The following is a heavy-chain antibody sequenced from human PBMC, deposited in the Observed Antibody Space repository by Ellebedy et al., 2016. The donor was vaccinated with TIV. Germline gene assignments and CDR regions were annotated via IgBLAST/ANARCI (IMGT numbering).Heavy chain of an antibody. Sequence: ASVKVSXXTSGYSFRNYGLSWVRQAPGQGLEWMGWISAHNGNTRYAQKYQDRVTLTTDTSTTTAYMELKSLRSDDTAVYYCVRGGFQLPDWGPGTLVTVSS. J-gene: IGHJ4*02. V-gene: IGHV1-18*01. CDR1: GYSFRNYG. D-gene: IGHD2-2*01. CDR2: ISAHNGNT. CDR3: VRGGFQLPD.